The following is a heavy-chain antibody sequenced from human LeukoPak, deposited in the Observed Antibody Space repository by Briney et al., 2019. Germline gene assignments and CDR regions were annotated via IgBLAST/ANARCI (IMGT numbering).Heavy chain of an antibody. J-gene: IGHJ6*03. CDR1: GGSISSYY. D-gene: IGHD4-17*01. CDR2: IYTSGST. CDR3: AQEGLDYGDYGGYYYYYMDV. Sequence: PSETLSLTCTVSGGSISSYYWSWIRQPAGKGLEWIGCIYTSGSTNYNPSLKSRVTMSVDTSKNQFSLKLSSVTAADTAVYYCAQEGLDYGDYGGYYYYYMDVWGKGATVTVSS. V-gene: IGHV4-4*07.